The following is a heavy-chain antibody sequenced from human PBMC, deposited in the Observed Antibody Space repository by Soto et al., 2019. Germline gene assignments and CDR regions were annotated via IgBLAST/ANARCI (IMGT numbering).Heavy chain of an antibody. Sequence: ASVKVSCKASGYTFTSYAMHWVRQAPGQRLEWMGWINAGNGNTKYSQKFQGRVTITRDTSASTAYMELSSLRSEDTAVYYCARDEPNIVATILHFSQEKNWFDPWGQGTLVTVSS. CDR2: INAGNGNT. CDR1: GYTFTSYA. D-gene: IGHD5-12*01. J-gene: IGHJ5*02. V-gene: IGHV1-3*01. CDR3: ARDEPNIVATILHFSQEKNWFDP.